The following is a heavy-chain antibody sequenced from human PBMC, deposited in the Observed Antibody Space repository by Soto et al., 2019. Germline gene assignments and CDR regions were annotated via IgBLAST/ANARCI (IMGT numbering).Heavy chain of an antibody. V-gene: IGHV1-18*01. CDR2: ISAYNGNT. J-gene: IGHJ5*02. CDR1: GYTFTTYG. D-gene: IGHD6-19*01. Sequence: QVQLVQSGAEVKYPWASVKVSCKATGYTFTTYGINWVRQAPGQGLEWMGWISAYNGNTNYAQKLQGRVTMTTVTSTSTAYMELRSLRSDDTAVSYCARDRGQWLSKGEFDPWGQGTLVTVSS. CDR3: ARDRGQWLSKGEFDP.